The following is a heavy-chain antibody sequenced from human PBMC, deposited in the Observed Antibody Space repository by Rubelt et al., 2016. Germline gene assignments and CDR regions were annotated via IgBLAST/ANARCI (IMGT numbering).Heavy chain of an antibody. D-gene: IGHD1-26*01. V-gene: IGHV1-24*01. CDR1: GYTLTELS. J-gene: IGHJ4*02. CDR3: ATFGGSYYSLWGCDY. Sequence: VQLVQSGAEVKKPGASVKVSCKVSGYTLTELSMHWVRQAPGKGLEWMGGFDPEDGETIYAQKFQGGVPMTADTSTDTAYMERSSLRSEDTAVYYCATFGGSYYSLWGCDYWGQGTLVTVSS. CDR2: FDPEDGET.